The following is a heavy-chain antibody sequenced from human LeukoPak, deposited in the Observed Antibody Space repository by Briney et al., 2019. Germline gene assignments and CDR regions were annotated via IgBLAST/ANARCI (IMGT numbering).Heavy chain of an antibody. Sequence: PSETLSLTCAVYGGSFSRYYWSWIRQPPGKGLEWSGEINHSGSTNYNPSLKSRVTISVDTSKNQFSLKLSSVTAADTAVYYCARGGIAARPNWFDPWGQGTLVTVSS. CDR2: INHSGST. D-gene: IGHD6-6*01. J-gene: IGHJ5*02. V-gene: IGHV4-34*01. CDR3: ARGGIAARPNWFDP. CDR1: GGSFSRYY.